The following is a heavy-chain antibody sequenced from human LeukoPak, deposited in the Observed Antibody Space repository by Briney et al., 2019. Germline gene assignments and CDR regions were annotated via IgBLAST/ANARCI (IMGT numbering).Heavy chain of an antibody. J-gene: IGHJ3*02. CDR3: AREGDYGDYSRAFDI. CDR2: ISYDGSNK. CDR1: GFTFSSYA. D-gene: IGHD4-17*01. Sequence: GRSLRLSCAASGFTFSSYAMHWVRQAPGKGLEWVAVISYDGSNKYYADSVKGRFTISRDNSKNTLYLQMNSLRAEDTAVYYCAREGDYGDYSRAFDIWGQGTMVTVSS. V-gene: IGHV3-30*04.